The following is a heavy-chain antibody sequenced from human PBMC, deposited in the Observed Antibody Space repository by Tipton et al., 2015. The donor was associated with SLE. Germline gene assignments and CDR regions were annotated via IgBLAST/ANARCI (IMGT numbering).Heavy chain of an antibody. CDR3: ARDRDSSSSQGGFDY. V-gene: IGHV4-61*09. CDR2: IYTSGST. Sequence: TLSLTCTVSGGSISSGSYYWSWIRQPAGKGLEWIGYIYTSGSTNYNPSLKSRVTISVDTSKNQFSLKLSSVTAADTAVYYCARDRDSSSSQGGFDYWGQGTLATVSS. J-gene: IGHJ4*02. D-gene: IGHD6-6*01. CDR1: GGSISSGSYY.